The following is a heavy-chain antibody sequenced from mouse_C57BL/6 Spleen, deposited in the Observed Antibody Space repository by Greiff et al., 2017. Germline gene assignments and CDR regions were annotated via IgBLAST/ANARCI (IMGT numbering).Heavy chain of an antibody. Sequence: QVQLKQPGAELVKPGASVKLSCKASGYTFTSYWMHWVKQRPGRGLEWIGRIDPNSGGTKYNEKFKSKATLTVDKPSSTAYMQLSSLTSEDSAVYYCARDYDYDGGYFDYWGQGTTLTVSS. CDR3: ARDYDYDGGYFDY. V-gene: IGHV1-72*01. D-gene: IGHD2-4*01. CDR2: IDPNSGGT. CDR1: GYTFTSYW. J-gene: IGHJ2*01.